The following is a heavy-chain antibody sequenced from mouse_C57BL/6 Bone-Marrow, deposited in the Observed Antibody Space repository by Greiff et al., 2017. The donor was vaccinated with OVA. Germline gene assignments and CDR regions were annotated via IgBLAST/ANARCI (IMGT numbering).Heavy chain of an antibody. CDR3: ARSPVTVYFDY. J-gene: IGHJ2*01. Sequence: QVQLQQSGAELVKPGASVKLSCKASGYTFTSYWMQWVKQRPGQGLEWIGEIDPSDSYTNYNQKFKGKATLTVDTSSSTAYMQLSSLTSEDSAVYYCARSPVTVYFDYWGQGTTLTVSS. CDR2: IDPSDSYT. V-gene: IGHV1-50*01. CDR1: GYTFTSYW. D-gene: IGHD2-1*01.